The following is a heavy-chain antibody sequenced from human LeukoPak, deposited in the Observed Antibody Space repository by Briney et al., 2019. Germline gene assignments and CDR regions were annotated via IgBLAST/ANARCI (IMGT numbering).Heavy chain of an antibody. V-gene: IGHV3-30-3*01. D-gene: IGHD5-12*01. Sequence: GGSLRLSCAASGFTFSAFAMHWARQAPGKGLEWVAAISYDASNKYYAVSVRGRFTISRDNSRNTLFLQMNSLRANATAVYYCARGTTDIVAEISDAFDIWGQGTVVTVSS. J-gene: IGHJ3*02. CDR3: ARGTTDIVAEISDAFDI. CDR2: ISYDASNK. CDR1: GFTFSAFA.